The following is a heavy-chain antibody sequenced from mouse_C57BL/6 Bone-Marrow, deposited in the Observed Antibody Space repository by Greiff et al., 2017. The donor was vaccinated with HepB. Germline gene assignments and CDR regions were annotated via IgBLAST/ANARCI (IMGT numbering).Heavy chain of an antibody. CDR1: GFTFSSYA. CDR2: ISDGGSYT. CDR3: ARLLFWYFDV. V-gene: IGHV5-4*03. J-gene: IGHJ1*03. Sequence: VMLVESGGGLVKPGGSLKLSCAASGFTFSSYAMSWVRQTPEKRLEWVATISDGGSYTYYPDNVKGRFTISRDNAKNNLYLQMSHLKSEDTAMYYCARLLFWYFDVWGTGTTVTVSS.